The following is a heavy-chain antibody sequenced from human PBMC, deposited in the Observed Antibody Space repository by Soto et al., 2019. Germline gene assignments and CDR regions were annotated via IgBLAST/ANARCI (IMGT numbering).Heavy chain of an antibody. V-gene: IGHV4-30-4*01. CDR1: GGSISSGDYY. CDR3: ARALTPHNWFDP. Sequence: QVQLQESGPGLVKPSQTLSLTCTVSGGSISSGDYYWSWIRQPPGKGLEWIGYIYYSGGTYYNPSLKSRVTIPVDTSQNQFSLKLSPVTAADTAVYYCARALTPHNWFDPWGQGTLVTVSS. CDR2: IYYSGGT. J-gene: IGHJ5*02. D-gene: IGHD2-15*01.